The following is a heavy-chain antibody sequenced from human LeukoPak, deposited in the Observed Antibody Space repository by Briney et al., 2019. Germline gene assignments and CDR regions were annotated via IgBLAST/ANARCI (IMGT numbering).Heavy chain of an antibody. CDR1: GYTFTSYA. D-gene: IGHD3-10*01. Sequence: ASVKVSGKASGYTFTSYAMHWVRQAPGQRLEWMGWINAGNGNTKYSQKFQGRVTITRATSASTAYMELSSLRSEDTAVYYCARSLTMVRGPPSYFGYWGQGTLVTVSS. CDR2: INAGNGNT. V-gene: IGHV1-3*01. CDR3: ARSLTMVRGPPSYFGY. J-gene: IGHJ4*02.